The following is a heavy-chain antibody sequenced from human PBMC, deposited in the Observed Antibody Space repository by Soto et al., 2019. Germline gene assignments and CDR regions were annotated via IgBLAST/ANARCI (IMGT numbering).Heavy chain of an antibody. J-gene: IGHJ6*02. CDR1: GFTLSTYW. Sequence: PGGSLRLSCAASGFTLSTYWMTWVRQAPGKGLEWVANIKQDGSQKYYVDSVKGRFTISRDNAKNSLYLQMNSLRAEDTAVYYCARENGYGSGSQYYYYGMDVWGQGTTVTGS. CDR3: ARENGYGSGSQYYYYGMDV. CDR2: IKQDGSQK. D-gene: IGHD3-10*01. V-gene: IGHV3-7*03.